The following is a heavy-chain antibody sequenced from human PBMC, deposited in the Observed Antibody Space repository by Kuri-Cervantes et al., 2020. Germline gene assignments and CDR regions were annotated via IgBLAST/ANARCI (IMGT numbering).Heavy chain of an antibody. CDR1: GFTFSSYG. V-gene: IGHV3-30*18. Sequence: GESLKISCAASGFTFSSYGMHWVRQAPGKRLEWVAVISYDGSNKYYADSVKGRFTISRDNSKNTLYLQMNSLRAEDTAVYYCAKPSYGSGRRPIRAWGQGTLVTVSS. CDR3: AKPSYGSGRRPIRA. CDR2: ISYDGSNK. J-gene: IGHJ5*02. D-gene: IGHD3-10*01.